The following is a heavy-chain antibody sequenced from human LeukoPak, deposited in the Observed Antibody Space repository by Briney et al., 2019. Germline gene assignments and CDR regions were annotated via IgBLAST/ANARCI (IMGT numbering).Heavy chain of an antibody. Sequence: SVKVSCKASGGTFSSYTISWVRQAPGQGREWMGRIIPILGIANYAQKFQGRVTITADKSTSTAYMELSSLRSEDTAVYYCARGPDTGDYRDGAFDIWGQGTMVTVSS. V-gene: IGHV1-69*02. CDR3: ARGPDTGDYRDGAFDI. CDR2: IIPILGIA. CDR1: GGTFSSYT. J-gene: IGHJ3*02. D-gene: IGHD4-17*01.